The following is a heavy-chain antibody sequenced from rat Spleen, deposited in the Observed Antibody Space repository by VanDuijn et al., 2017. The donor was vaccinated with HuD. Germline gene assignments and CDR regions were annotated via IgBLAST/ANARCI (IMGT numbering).Heavy chain of an antibody. CDR1: GFTFNNYW. Sequence: EVKLVESGGGLVQPGRSLKLSCAASGFTFNNYWMTWIRQAPGKGLEWVASITNTGGSTYYPDSVKGRFTISRDNAKSTLYLQMNSLRSEDTATYYCTREAYYYDGSYYFDYWGQGVMVTVSS. V-gene: IGHV5-31*01. CDR2: ITNTGGST. D-gene: IGHD1-12*02. J-gene: IGHJ2*01. CDR3: TREAYYYDGSYYFDY.